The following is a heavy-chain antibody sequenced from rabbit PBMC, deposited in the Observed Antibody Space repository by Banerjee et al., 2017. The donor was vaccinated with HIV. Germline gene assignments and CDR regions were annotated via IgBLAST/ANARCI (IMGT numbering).Heavy chain of an antibody. CDR3: ARDRDGDAGYGSLAL. D-gene: IGHD7-1*01. V-gene: IGHV1S45*01. CDR2: IYTSNGNT. J-gene: IGHJ6*01. Sequence: QEQLEESGGDLVKPEGSLTLTCKASGFSFSSSYHMCWVRQAPGKGLEWIACIYTSNGNTWYATWAKGRFTISKTSSTTVTLQMTSLTAADTATYFCARDRDGDAGYGSLALWGPGTLVTVS. CDR1: GFSFSSSYH.